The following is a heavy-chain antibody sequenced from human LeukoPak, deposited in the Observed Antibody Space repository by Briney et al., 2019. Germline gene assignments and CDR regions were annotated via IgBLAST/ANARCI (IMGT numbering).Heavy chain of an antibody. CDR2: IDQNGSEK. CDR1: GFTFIDYW. J-gene: IGHJ4*02. V-gene: IGHV3-7*01. CDR3: ASGMTEFDN. Sequence: GGSLRLSCAASGFTFIDYWMSWVRQAPEKGLEWVANIDQNGSEKYYVDSVKGRFTISRDNAKNSLYLQMNSLRAEDTATYYCASGMTEFDNWGQGTLVTVSS.